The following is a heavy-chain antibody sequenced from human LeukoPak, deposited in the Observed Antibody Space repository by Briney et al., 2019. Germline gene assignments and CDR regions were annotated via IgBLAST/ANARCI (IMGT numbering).Heavy chain of an antibody. J-gene: IGHJ2*01. CDR2: VSPNGYTT. V-gene: IGHV3-48*01. CDR1: GFTVSSNY. D-gene: IGHD2-2*01. CDR3: ARGVPAAISNWYFDL. Sequence: GGSLRLSCAASGFTVSSNYMSWVRQAPGKGLEGGSYVSPNGYTTHYADSVKGRFTISRDNAKDSLYLQMNSLRAEDTAVYYCARGVPAAISNWYFDLWGRGTLVTVSS.